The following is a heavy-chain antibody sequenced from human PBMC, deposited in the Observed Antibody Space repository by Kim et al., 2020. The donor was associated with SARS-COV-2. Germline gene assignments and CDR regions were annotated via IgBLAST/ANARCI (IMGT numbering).Heavy chain of an antibody. V-gene: IGHV4-59*01. J-gene: IGHJ4*02. CDR2: SGST. CDR3: VRDRELNY. Sequence: SGSTTYTPSLKTRFTISVVTSRNQFSLKLNSVTAADTAVYYCVRDRELNYWGQGILVTVFS. D-gene: IGHD1-7*01.